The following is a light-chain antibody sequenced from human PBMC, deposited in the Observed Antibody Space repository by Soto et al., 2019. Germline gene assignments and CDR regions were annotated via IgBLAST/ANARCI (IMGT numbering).Light chain of an antibody. CDR3: QSYDTSLGYV. J-gene: IGLJ1*01. CDR2: TNN. V-gene: IGLV1-40*01. CDR1: SSDIGAGYD. Sequence: QPVLTQPPSVSGAPGQRVTISCTGSSSDIGAGYDVHWYQQLPGTAPKLLIYTNNNRPSGVPDRFSGSKSGTSASLAITGLQAEDEADYYCQSYDTSLGYVFGRGTKVIVL.